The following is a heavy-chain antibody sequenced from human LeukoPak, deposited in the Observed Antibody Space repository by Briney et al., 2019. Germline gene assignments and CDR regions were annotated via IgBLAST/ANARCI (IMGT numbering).Heavy chain of an antibody. CDR3: ARAVGYYFDNSGPSKTFDY. J-gene: IGHJ4*02. CDR1: GGSIGLYY. Sequence: MASETLSLTCTVSGGSIGLYYRAWIRQPPGKGLEWIGYIFHTGSTNYNPSLKSRLTISVDTSRNQFSLRLSSVTAADTAVYYCARAVGYYFDNSGPSKTFDYWGQGTLVTVSS. V-gene: IGHV4-4*09. CDR2: IFHTGST. D-gene: IGHD3-22*01.